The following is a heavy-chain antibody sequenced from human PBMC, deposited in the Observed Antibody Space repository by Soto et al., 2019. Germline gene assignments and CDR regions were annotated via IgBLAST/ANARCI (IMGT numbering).Heavy chain of an antibody. J-gene: IGHJ4*02. D-gene: IGHD6-13*01. Sequence: SETLSLTCTVSGGSITSSSYYWGWIRQPPGKGLEWIGSIYYSGSTYYNPSLKSRVTISVDTSKNQFSLKLSSVTAADTAVYYCARQSPIYSSKWPYFDYWGQGALVTVSS. CDR1: GGSITSSSYY. V-gene: IGHV4-39*01. CDR3: ARQSPIYSSKWPYFDY. CDR2: IYYSGST.